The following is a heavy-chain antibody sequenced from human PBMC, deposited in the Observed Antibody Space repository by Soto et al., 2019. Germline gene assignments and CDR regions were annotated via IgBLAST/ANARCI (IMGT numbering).Heavy chain of an antibody. CDR3: ARARYCSGGSCRGWFDP. V-gene: IGHV1-69*06. Sequence: QVQLVQSGAEVKKPGSSVKVSCKASGGTFSSYAISWVRRAPGQGLEWMGGIIPIFGTANYAQKFQGRVTITADKSTSTAYMELSSLRSEDTAVYYCARARYCSGGSCRGWFDPWGQGTLVTVSS. CDR1: GGTFSSYA. D-gene: IGHD2-15*01. CDR2: IIPIFGTA. J-gene: IGHJ5*02.